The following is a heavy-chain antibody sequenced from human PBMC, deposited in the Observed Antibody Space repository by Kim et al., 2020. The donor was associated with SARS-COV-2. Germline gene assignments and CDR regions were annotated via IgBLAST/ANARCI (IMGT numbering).Heavy chain of an antibody. CDR3: AKDGRYCSSTRCEYYYY. CDR1: GFTFSSYG. D-gene: IGHD2-2*01. V-gene: IGHV3-30*18. Sequence: GGSLRLSCAASGFTFSSYGMHWARQAPGKGLEWVAVISYDGSNKYYADSVKGRFTISRDNSKNTLYLQMNSLRAEDTAVYYCAKDGRYCSSTRCEYYYY. J-gene: IGHJ6*01. CDR2: ISYDGSNK.